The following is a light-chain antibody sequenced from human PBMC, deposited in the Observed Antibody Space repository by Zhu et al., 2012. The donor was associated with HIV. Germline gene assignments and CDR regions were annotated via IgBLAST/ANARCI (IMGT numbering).Light chain of an antibody. CDR3: QQYGSSPT. V-gene: IGKV3-20*01. J-gene: IGKJ4*01. Sequence: EIVLTQSPDTLSLSPGERATLSCRASQSVSSNYLAWYQQKPGQAPRLLIYGASSRATGIPDRFSGSGFGTDFTLTISRLEPEDFAVYYCQQYGSSPTFGGGTKVEIK. CDR1: QSVSSNY. CDR2: GAS.